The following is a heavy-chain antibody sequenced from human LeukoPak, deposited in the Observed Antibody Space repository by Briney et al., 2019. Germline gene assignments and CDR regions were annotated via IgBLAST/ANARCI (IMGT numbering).Heavy chain of an antibody. D-gene: IGHD6-6*01. V-gene: IGHV4-59*12. J-gene: IGHJ4*02. Sequence: PSDTLSLTCTVSGGSITSYYWSWIRQPPGQGLEWIGYIYYSGSSNYNPSLMSRVTISVDTSKNHFSLKLRSVTAAETGLYFCAREGRRSMGIEYLGQGTLVTVS. CDR1: GGSITSYY. CDR2: IYYSGSS. CDR3: AREGRRSMGIEY.